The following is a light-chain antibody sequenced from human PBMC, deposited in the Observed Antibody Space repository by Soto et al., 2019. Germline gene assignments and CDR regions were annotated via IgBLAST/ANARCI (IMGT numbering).Light chain of an antibody. CDR3: HQYDSWT. CDR2: GAS. CDR1: QRVSGS. J-gene: IGKJ1*01. Sequence: EVLLTQSPATLSLSPGDRATLSCRTSQRVSGSLAWFQQKPGQAPRLLIYGASSRATGIPDRFSGSGSGTDFTLTISRLEPEDFAVYYCHQYDSWTFGQGTKVDIK. V-gene: IGKV3-20*01.